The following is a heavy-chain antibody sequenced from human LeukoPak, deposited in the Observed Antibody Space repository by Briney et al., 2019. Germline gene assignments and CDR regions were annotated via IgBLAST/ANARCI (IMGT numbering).Heavy chain of an antibody. CDR3: AKDDYDFWSGPFGY. D-gene: IGHD3-3*01. Sequence: AGSLRLSCAASGFTFSSYAMSWVRQAPGKGLEWVSAISGSGGSTYYADSVKGRFTISRDNSKNTLYLQMNSLRAEDTAVYYCAKDDYDFWSGPFGYWGQGTLVTVSS. V-gene: IGHV3-23*01. CDR1: GFTFSSYA. J-gene: IGHJ4*02. CDR2: ISGSGGST.